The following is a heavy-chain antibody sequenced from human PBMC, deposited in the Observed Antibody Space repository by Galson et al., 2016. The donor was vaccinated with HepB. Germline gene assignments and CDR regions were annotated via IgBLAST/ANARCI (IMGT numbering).Heavy chain of an antibody. D-gene: IGHD3-10*01. Sequence: SETLSLTCAVSGGSISNDYWWSWVRQFPGKELEWIGEIYQTGTANYNPSFTRRATIFVDKSKNQFSLRLNSVTAADTAVYYCATARQQNAWFGEYVLDSWGQGMLVTVSS. V-gene: IGHV4-4*02. CDR3: ATARQQNAWFGEYVLDS. J-gene: IGHJ4*02. CDR2: IYQTGTA. CDR1: GGSISNDYW.